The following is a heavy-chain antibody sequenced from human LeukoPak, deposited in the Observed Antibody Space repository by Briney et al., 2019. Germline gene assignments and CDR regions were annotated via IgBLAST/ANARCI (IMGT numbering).Heavy chain of an antibody. Sequence: GGSLRLSCAASGFTFSDYYMSWIRQAPWKGLEWVSFITGSSRSINYADSVKGRFTISRDNAKSSMYLQMNSLRAEDTAVYFCARVVYRYGYAFDIWGQGTVVTVSS. D-gene: IGHD5-18*01. CDR2: ITGSSRSI. CDR3: ARVVYRYGYAFDI. CDR1: GFTFSDYY. V-gene: IGHV3-11*06. J-gene: IGHJ3*02.